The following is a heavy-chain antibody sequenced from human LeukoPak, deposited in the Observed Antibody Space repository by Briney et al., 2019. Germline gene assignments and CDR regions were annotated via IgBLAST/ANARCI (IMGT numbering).Heavy chain of an antibody. CDR2: IYYSGST. CDR1: GGSISSYY. Sequence: SETLSLTCTVSGGSISSYYWSWIRQPPGKGLEWIGYIYYSGSTNYNPPLKSRVTISVDTSKNQFSLKLSSVTAADTAVYYCARTKDAFDIWGQGTMVTVSS. CDR3: ARTKDAFDI. J-gene: IGHJ3*02. D-gene: IGHD2-8*01. V-gene: IGHV4-59*01.